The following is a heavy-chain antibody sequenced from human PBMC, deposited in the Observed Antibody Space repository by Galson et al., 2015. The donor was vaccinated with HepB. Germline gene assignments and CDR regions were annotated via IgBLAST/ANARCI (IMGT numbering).Heavy chain of an antibody. CDR3: ARVGIAAPSFDY. D-gene: IGHD6-6*01. CDR1: GGSISSSSYY. CDR2: IYYSGST. Sequence: SETLSLTCTVSGGSISSSSYYWGWIRQPPGKGLEWIGSIYYSGSTYYNPSLKSRVTISVDTSKNQFSLKLSSVTAADTAVYYCARVGIAAPSFDYWGQGTLVTVSS. V-gene: IGHV4-39*07. J-gene: IGHJ4*02.